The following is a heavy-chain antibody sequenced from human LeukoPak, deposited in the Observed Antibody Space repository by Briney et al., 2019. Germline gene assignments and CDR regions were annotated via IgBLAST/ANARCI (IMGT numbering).Heavy chain of an antibody. CDR1: GVSISSYY. CDR3: ARDKALWFGELLQPHNWFDP. J-gene: IGHJ5*02. Sequence: PSETLSLTCTVSGVSISSYYWSWIRQPPGKGLEWIGYIYYSSSSNYNPSLKSRVTISVDTSKNQFSLKLSSVTAADTAVYYCARDKALWFGELLQPHNWFDPWGQGTLVTVSS. D-gene: IGHD3-10*01. V-gene: IGHV4-59*01. CDR2: IYYSSSS.